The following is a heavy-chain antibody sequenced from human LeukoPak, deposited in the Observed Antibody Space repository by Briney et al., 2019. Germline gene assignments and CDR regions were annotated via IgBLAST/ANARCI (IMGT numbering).Heavy chain of an antibody. CDR2: FSGSGGTT. CDR1: RFTFSSYA. V-gene: IGHV3-23*01. D-gene: IGHD6-13*01. CDR3: AKVSRPAAGTGGYFDY. J-gene: IGHJ4*02. Sequence: GGSLRLSCASSRFTFSSYAMSWVRQGPGKGLEWLSSFSGSGGTTYYADSVKGRFTITRDNSKNTLYLQMNSLRAEDTAVYYCAKVSRPAAGTGGYFDYWGQGTLVTVSS.